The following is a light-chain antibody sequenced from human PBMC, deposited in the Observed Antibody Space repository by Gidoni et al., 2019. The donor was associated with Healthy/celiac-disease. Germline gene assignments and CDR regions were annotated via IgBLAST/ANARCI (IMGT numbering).Light chain of an antibody. V-gene: IGKV3-11*01. CDR2: DAS. CDR3: QQRLGA. CDR1: QSVSSY. Sequence: EIVLTQSPATLSLSPGERATLSCRASQSVSSYLAWYQQKPGQAPRLLIYDASNRATGIPARFSGSGSGTDFTLTISSLEPEDFAVYYCQQRLGAFXXXTRLEIK. J-gene: IGKJ5*01.